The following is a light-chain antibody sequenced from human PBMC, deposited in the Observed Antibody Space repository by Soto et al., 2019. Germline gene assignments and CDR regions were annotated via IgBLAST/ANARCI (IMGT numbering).Light chain of an antibody. CDR2: LGS. V-gene: IGKV2-28*01. J-gene: IGKJ4*01. Sequence: EIVLTQSPLSLPVTPGEPASISCRSSQSLLYSNGYNYLVWYLQRPGQSPQLLIYLGSNRASGVPDRFSGSGSGTDVTLEIHRVEAEDVGVYYCMQALHTPPTFGGGTKVEIK. CDR3: MQALHTPPT. CDR1: QSLLYSNGYNY.